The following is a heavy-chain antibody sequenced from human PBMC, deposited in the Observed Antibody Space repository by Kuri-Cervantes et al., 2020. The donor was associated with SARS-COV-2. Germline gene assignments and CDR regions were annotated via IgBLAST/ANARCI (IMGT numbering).Heavy chain of an antibody. Sequence: GGSLRLSCAASGFTFSNYAMNWVRQAPGKGLEWVSVIYSGGSTYYADSVKGRFTISRDNSKNTLYLRMNSLRAEDTAVYYCARDGYFDWLFQGDYFDYWGQGTLVTVSS. CDR2: IYSGGST. D-gene: IGHD3-9*01. CDR1: GFTFSNYA. J-gene: IGHJ4*02. V-gene: IGHV3-66*02. CDR3: ARDGYFDWLFQGDYFDY.